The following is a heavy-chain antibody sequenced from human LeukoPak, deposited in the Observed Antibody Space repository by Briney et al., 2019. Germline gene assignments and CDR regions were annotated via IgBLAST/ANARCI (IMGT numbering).Heavy chain of an antibody. J-gene: IGHJ4*02. CDR3: ARDQRYGDYWSGFDY. Sequence: GRSLRLSCAASGFTFSSYGMHWVRQAPGKGREWVAVIWYDGSNKYYTDSVKGRFTISRDNSKNTLYRQMNSRRAEDTAVYYCARDQRYGDYWSGFDYWGQGTLVTVSS. V-gene: IGHV3-33*01. CDR1: GFTFSSYG. CDR2: IWYDGSNK. D-gene: IGHD4-17*01.